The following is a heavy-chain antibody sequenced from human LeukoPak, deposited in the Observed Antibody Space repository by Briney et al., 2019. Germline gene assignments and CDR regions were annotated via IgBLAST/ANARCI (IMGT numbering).Heavy chain of an antibody. J-gene: IGHJ4*02. V-gene: IGHV4-39*01. CDR1: GDSISSSTYY. Sequence: PSETLSLTCTVSGDSISSSTYYWAWIHQPPGKGLEWIGSFSYGGNTYYKSSLKSRLTISVDTSKNQFSLKLSSVTAADTSVYYCARHVHSGWYWVYWGQGTLVTVSS. CDR2: FSYGGNT. D-gene: IGHD6-19*01. CDR3: ARHVHSGWYWVY.